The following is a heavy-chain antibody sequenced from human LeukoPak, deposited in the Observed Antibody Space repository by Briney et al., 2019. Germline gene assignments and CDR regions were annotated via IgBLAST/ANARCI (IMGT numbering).Heavy chain of an antibody. D-gene: IGHD2-15*01. Sequence: GASVKVSCKASGYTFTGYYMHWMRQAPGQGLEWMGIINPSGGTTNYAQKFLGRVTMTRDTSTSTVYMEVNSLKSEDTAVYYCAREFVMVEAATGVGNWFDPWGQGTLVTVSS. CDR3: AREFVMVEAATGVGNWFDP. CDR2: INPSGGTT. CDR1: GYTFTGYY. J-gene: IGHJ5*02. V-gene: IGHV1-46*01.